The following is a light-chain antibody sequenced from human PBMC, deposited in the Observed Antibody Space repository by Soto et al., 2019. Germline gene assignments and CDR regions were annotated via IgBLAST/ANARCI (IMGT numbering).Light chain of an antibody. CDR2: GAS. CDR1: QTLSSTF. CDR3: QQYGSSPTT. Sequence: EIVLTQSPGTLSLSPGERATLSCRAGQTLSSTFLAWYQQKPAQAPRLLIYGASSRATGIPDRFSGSGSGTDFTLTISRLEPEDFAVYYCQQYGSSPTTFGQGTKVDIK. J-gene: IGKJ1*01. V-gene: IGKV3-20*01.